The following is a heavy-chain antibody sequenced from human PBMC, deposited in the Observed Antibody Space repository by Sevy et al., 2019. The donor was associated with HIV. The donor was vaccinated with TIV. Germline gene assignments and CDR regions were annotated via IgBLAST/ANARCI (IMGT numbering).Heavy chain of an antibody. CDR1: GFIISDYS. D-gene: IGHD4-17*01. CDR3: ARDHVKDGDLGDYYYFAMDV. CDR2: RSDSDDAI. Sequence: GGSLRLSCVGSGFIISDYSMSWIRQAPGKGLEWVSHRSDSDDAINYADSVKGRFTISRDNVKNSLYLQMNSLRAEDTAVYDSARDHVKDGDLGDYYYFAMDVWGQGTTVTVSS. J-gene: IGHJ6*02. V-gene: IGHV3-11*01.